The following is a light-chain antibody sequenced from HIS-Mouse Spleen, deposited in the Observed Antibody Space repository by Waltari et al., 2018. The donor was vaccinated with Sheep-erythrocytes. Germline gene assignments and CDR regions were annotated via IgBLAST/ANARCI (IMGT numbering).Light chain of an antibody. Sequence: ELVLTQSPATLYLSPGERATLSCRASQSVSSYLAWYQQKPGQAPRLLIYDASNRATGIPARFSGSGSGTDFTLTISSLEPEDFAVYYCQQLTFGGGTKVEIK. CDR3: QQLT. V-gene: IGKV3-11*01. CDR1: QSVSSY. J-gene: IGKJ4*01. CDR2: DAS.